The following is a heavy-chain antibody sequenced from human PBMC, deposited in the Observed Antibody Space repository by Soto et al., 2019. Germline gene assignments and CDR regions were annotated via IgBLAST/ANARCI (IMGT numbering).Heavy chain of an antibody. D-gene: IGHD1-7*01. V-gene: IGHV3-33*01. J-gene: IGHJ4*02. CDR2: IWYDGSNK. Sequence: PWGSLRLSCSASGFTFSSYGMHWFRQAPGKGLEWVAVIWYDGSNKYYADSVKGRFTISRDNSKNTLYLQMNSLRAEDTAVYYCARRRRITGTKEIGYFDYWGQGTLVTVSS. CDR3: ARRRRITGTKEIGYFDY. CDR1: GFTFSSYG.